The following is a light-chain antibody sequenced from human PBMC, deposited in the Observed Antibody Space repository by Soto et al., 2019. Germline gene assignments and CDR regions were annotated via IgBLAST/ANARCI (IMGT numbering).Light chain of an antibody. J-gene: IGKJ4*01. Sequence: IVMTQSPSTLSVSPGEGVTISCRASENVGNNLAWYQQKPGQAPRLLMYGSSTRATGIPATFSGSGSGTEFTLTISSLQSEESAVYYCQQYNNCGLSFGGGTRVEIK. CDR3: QQYNNCGLS. V-gene: IGKV3D-15*01. CDR2: GSS. CDR1: ENVGNN.